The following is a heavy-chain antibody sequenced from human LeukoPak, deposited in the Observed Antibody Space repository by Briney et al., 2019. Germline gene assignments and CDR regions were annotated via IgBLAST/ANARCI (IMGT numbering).Heavy chain of an antibody. CDR2: IYYSGST. Sequence: SETLSLTCTVSGGSISSSSYYWGWIRQPPGKGLEWIGSIYYSGSTYYNPSLKSRVTISVDTSKNQFSLKLSSVTAADTAVYYCAIQGWMYGSGSYRPKSRTYYMDVWGKGTTVTISS. J-gene: IGHJ6*03. D-gene: IGHD3-10*01. CDR1: GGSISSSSYY. V-gene: IGHV4-39*01. CDR3: AIQGWMYGSGSYRPKSRTYYMDV.